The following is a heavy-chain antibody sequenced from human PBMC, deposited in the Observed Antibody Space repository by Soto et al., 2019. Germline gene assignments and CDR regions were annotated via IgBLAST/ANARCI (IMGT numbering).Heavy chain of an antibody. D-gene: IGHD3-16*02. J-gene: IGHJ4*02. Sequence: PSXSLSLTWAVYGGSFSGYYWSWIRQPPGKGLEWIGEINHSGSTNYNPSLKSRVTISVDTSKNQFSLKLSSVTAADTAVYYFARAYVWGSYRPYFDYWGQGTLVTVSS. V-gene: IGHV4-34*01. CDR3: ARAYVWGSYRPYFDY. CDR1: GGSFSGYY. CDR2: INHSGST.